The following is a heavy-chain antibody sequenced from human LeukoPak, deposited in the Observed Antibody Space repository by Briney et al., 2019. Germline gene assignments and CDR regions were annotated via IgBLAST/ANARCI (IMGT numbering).Heavy chain of an antibody. V-gene: IGHV4-30-4*02. CDR1: GGSISSSDYY. D-gene: IGHD3-3*01. CDR3: ARGVDFWSGYYTLFDY. CDR2: IYYSGGT. Sequence: PSETLSLTCTVSGGSISSSDYYWSWVRRPPGKGLEGIGYIYYSGGTYYNPSLKNRVTISVDTSKNQFSLKLSSVTAADTAVYYCARGVDFWSGYYTLFDYWGQGTLVTVSS. J-gene: IGHJ4*02.